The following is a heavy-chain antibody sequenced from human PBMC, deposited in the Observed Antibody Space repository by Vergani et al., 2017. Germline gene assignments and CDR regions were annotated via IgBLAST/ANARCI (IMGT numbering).Heavy chain of an antibody. Sequence: QVQLVESGGGVVQPGRSLRLSCAASGFTFSSYGMPWVRQAPGKGLEWVAVISYDGSNKYYADSVKGRFTISRDNSKNTLYLQMNSLRAEDTAVYYCAKGSITIFGVVRGWGQGTLVTVSS. CDR3: AKGSITIFGVVRG. J-gene: IGHJ4*02. CDR1: GFTFSSYG. D-gene: IGHD3-3*01. V-gene: IGHV3-30*18. CDR2: ISYDGSNK.